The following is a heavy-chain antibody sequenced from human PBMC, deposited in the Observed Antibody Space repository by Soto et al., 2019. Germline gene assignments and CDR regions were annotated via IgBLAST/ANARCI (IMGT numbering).Heavy chain of an antibody. CDR3: VRLDTRFKDYDFLTGYYIPSYYFDY. J-gene: IGHJ4*02. CDR1: GGSISSSSYY. V-gene: IGHV4-39*01. D-gene: IGHD3-9*01. Sequence: PSETLSLTCTVSGGSISSSSYYWGWIRQPPGKGLEWIGSIYYSGSTYYNPSLKSRVTISVDTSKNQFSLKLSSVTAADTAVYYCVRLDTRFKDYDFLTGYYIPSYYFDYWGQGTLVTVSS. CDR2: IYYSGST.